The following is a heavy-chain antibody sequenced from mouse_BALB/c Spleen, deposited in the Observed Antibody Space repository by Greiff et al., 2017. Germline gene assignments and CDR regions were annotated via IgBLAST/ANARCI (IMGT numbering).Heavy chain of an antibody. D-gene: IGHD1-2*01. CDR3: YGYGGAMDY. V-gene: IGHV1-67*01. CDR2: ISTYYGNT. J-gene: IGHJ4*01. CDR1: GYTFTDYA. Sequence: QVQLKQSGPELVRPGVSVKISCKGSGYTFTDYAMHWVKQSHAKSLEWIGVISTYYGNTNYNQKFKGKATMTVDKSSSTAYMELARLTSENSAIYYCYGYGGAMDYWGQGTSVTVSS.